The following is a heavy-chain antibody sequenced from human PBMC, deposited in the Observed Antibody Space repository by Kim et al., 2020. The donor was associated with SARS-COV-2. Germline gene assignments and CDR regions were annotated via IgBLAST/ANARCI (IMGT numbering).Heavy chain of an antibody. CDR1: GGTFSSYA. CDR2: IIPILGIA. D-gene: IGHD3-9*01. CDR3: AISRDYDILTGYRLDY. J-gene: IGHJ4*02. V-gene: IGHV1-69*04. Sequence: ASVKVSCKASGGTFSSYAISWVRQAPGQGLEWMGRIIPILGIANYAQKFQGRVTITADKSTSTAYMELSSLRSEDTAVYYCAISRDYDILTGYRLDYWGQGTLVTVSS.